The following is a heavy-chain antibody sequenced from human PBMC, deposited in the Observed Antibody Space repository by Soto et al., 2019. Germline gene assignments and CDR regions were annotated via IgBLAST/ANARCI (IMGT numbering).Heavy chain of an antibody. CDR2: IYFSGTT. CDR3: ARDFAYFDS. D-gene: IGHD3-3*01. V-gene: IGHV4-30-4*02. Sequence: ASETLSLTCTVSGDSISSGHYYWSWIRQPPGKGLEWIGSIYFSGTTYYNPSLKSRVSISMDTSKNQFSLNLDSVTAADTAVYFCARDFAYFDSWGQGTLVTVSS. J-gene: IGHJ4*02. CDR1: GDSISSGHYY.